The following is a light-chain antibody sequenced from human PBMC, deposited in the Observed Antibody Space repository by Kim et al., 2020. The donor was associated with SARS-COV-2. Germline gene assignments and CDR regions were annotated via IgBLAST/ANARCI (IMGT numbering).Light chain of an antibody. V-gene: IGKV1-27*01. CDR3: QKYNSAPWT. J-gene: IGKJ1*01. CDR1: QDIANS. Sequence: ASVGYRVTITCRASQDIANSLAWYQQKPGKVPQVLIYAASTLQSGVPSRFSGSGSGTEFTLTIGSLQTEDVATYYCQKYNSAPWTFGPGTKVEIK. CDR2: AAS.